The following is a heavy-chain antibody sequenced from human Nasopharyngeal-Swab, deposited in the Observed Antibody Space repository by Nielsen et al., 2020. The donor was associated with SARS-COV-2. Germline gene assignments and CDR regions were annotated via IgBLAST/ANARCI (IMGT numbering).Heavy chain of an antibody. CDR2: IKQGGSEQ. D-gene: IGHD4/OR15-4a*01. V-gene: IGHV3-7*02. J-gene: IGHJ3*02. CDR3: ARSRTDYGGTWYDAFDI. Sequence: GGSLRLSCAASGFPFRNYYMTWVRQPPGKGLEWVANIKQGGSEQFYVDSVKGRLTISRDNVKNTLYLQMNSLRAEDTAVYYCARSRTDYGGTWYDAFDIWGQGTWVTVSS. CDR1: GFPFRNYY.